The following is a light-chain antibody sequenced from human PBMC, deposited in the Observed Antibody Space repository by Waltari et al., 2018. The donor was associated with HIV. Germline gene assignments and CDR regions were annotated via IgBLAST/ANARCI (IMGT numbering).Light chain of an antibody. Sequence: QSALTQPASVSGSPGQSVTISCIGTTSDFGPYNVVSWYQQHPDSVPTVIIYEVTSRPAGVPHRFSGSKSGNTASLTITGLQAEDEAIYYCSTHTSNRARGFGGGTELTVL. CDR2: EVT. CDR3: STHTSNRARG. V-gene: IGLV2-14*03. CDR1: TSDFGPYNV. J-gene: IGLJ3*02.